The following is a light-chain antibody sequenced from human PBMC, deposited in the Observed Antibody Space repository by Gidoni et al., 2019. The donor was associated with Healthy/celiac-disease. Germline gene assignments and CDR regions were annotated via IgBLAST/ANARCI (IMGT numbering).Light chain of an antibody. Sequence: AIQLTQSPSSLSASVGDRVTITSRASNAISSALDWYQQKPGKAPKLLIYDASSLESGVPSRFSGSGSGTDFTLTISSLQPEDFATYYCQQLVTFGQGTKVEIK. J-gene: IGKJ1*01. CDR1: NAISSA. V-gene: IGKV1-13*02. CDR3: QQLVT. CDR2: DAS.